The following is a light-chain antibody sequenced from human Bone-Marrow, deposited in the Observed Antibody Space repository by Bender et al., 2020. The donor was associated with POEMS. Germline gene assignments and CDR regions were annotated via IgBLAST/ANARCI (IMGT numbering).Light chain of an antibody. CDR2: DDT. V-gene: IGLV3-21*02. CDR1: NIGSKS. CDR3: QMWDYRTDQGV. J-gene: IGLJ3*02. Sequence: VLTQPPSVSVAPGQTARIPCGEDNIGSKSVHWYQQRPGQAPVVVVYDDTDRPSGIPERFSGSNSGNTATLTISRVEAGDEADYYCQMWDYRTDQGVFGGGTKLTVL.